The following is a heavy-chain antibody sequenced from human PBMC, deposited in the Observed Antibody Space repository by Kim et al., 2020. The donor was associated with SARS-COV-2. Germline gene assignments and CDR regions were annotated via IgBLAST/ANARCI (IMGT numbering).Heavy chain of an antibody. CDR3: ARDSFLRYFDWQGRGGWFDP. V-gene: IGHV4-39*07. Sequence: SETLSLTCTVSGGSISSSSYYWGWIRQPPGKGLEWIGSIYYSGSTYYNPSLKSRVTISVDTSKNQFSLKLSSVTAADTAVYYCARDSFLRYFDWQGRGGWFDPWGQGTLVTVSS. J-gene: IGHJ5*02. D-gene: IGHD3-9*01. CDR2: IYYSGST. CDR1: GGSISSSSYY.